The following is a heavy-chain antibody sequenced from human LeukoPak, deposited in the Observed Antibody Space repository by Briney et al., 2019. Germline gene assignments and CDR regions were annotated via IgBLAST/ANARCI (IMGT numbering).Heavy chain of an antibody. J-gene: IGHJ4*02. CDR3: ARDIAGTTYFDY. Sequence: GRSLRLSCAASGFTFSSYAMHWVRQAPGKGLEWVAVISYDGSNKYYADSVKGRVTISRDNSKNTLYLQMNSLRAEDTAVYYCARDIAGTTYFDYWGQGTLVTVSS. V-gene: IGHV3-30*04. D-gene: IGHD1-1*01. CDR1: GFTFSSYA. CDR2: ISYDGSNK.